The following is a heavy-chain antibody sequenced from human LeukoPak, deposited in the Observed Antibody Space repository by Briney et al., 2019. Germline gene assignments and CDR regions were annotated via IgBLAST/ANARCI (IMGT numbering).Heavy chain of an antibody. CDR2: IIPIFGTA. CDR3: ARELYDSSGYYLPYYFDY. D-gene: IGHD3-22*01. V-gene: IGHV1-69*06. CDR1: GGTFSSYA. J-gene: IGHJ4*02. Sequence: SVKVSCKASGGTFSSYAISWVRQAPGQGLEWMGGIIPIFGTANYAQKFQGRVTITADKSTSTAYMELSSLRSEDTAVYYCARELYDSSGYYLPYYFDYWGQGTLVTVPS.